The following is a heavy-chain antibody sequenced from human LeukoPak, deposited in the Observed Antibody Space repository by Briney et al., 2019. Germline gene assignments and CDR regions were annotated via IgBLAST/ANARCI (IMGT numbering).Heavy chain of an antibody. J-gene: IGHJ4*02. V-gene: IGHV4-34*12. D-gene: IGHD3-10*01. CDR1: GGSFSGYY. CDR2: FIHSGST. Sequence: SETLSLTCAAYGGSFSGYYWSWIRQPPGKGLEWIGEFIHSGSTNYNPTLKSRVTISVDTSKNQFSLKLSSVTAAETAVYYCARRFGELLYYFDYWGQGTLVTVSS. CDR3: ARRFGELLYYFDY.